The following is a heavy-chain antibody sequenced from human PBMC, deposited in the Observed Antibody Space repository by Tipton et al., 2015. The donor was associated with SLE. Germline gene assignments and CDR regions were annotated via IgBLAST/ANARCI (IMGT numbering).Heavy chain of an antibody. CDR3: ARAGRFLEWLFSQPLYYYGMDV. Sequence: TLSLTCAVYGESFSGYYWNWIRQPPGKGLEWIGEINHSGSTNYNPSLKSRVTISVDTSKNQFYLKLSSVTAADTSVYYCARAGRFLEWLFSQPLYYYGMDVWGQGTTVTVSS. J-gene: IGHJ6*02. D-gene: IGHD3-3*01. V-gene: IGHV4-34*01. CDR2: INHSGST. CDR1: GESFSGYY.